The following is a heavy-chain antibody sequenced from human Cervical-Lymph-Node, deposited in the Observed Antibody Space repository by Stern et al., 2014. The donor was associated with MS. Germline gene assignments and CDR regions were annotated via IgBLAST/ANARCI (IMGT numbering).Heavy chain of an antibody. CDR1: GFTFSSYA. CDR3: ARASGYIAREDY. D-gene: IGHD5-18*01. V-gene: IGHV3-64*01. J-gene: IGHJ4*02. Sequence: EVQLVESGGGLVQPGGSLRLSCAASGFTFSSYAMHWVRQAPGKGLEYVSAISSNGGSTYYANSVKGRFTISRDNSKNTLYLQMGSLRAEDMAVYYCARASGYIAREDYWGQGTLVTVSS. CDR2: ISSNGGST.